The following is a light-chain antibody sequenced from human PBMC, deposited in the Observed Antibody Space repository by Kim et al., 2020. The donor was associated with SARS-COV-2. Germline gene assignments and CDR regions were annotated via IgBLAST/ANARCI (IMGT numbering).Light chain of an antibody. CDR2: DVR. CDR3: RSYTSSSTV. CDR1: SRAVGGYNP. V-gene: IGLV2-14*03. Sequence: PGQSITLSSPGTSRAVGGYNPVSSYQQHPGNAPILIIYDVRPRPSGVSNRFSGSKSGNPASLTISGLQAEDEADYYCRSYTSSSTVFGGGTQLTVL. J-gene: IGLJ2*01.